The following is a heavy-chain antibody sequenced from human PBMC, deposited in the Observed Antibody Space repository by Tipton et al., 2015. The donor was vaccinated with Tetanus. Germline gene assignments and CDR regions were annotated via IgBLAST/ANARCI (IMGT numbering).Heavy chain of an antibody. J-gene: IGHJ6*02. D-gene: IGHD3-10*01. CDR1: GYSFNIYW. V-gene: IGHV5-51*01. CDR2: MYPSGSAT. CDR3: ARHSGGSEIGYYDDMDV. Sequence: QLVQSGAEVKKPGESLKISCQGSGYSFNIYWIAWVRQMPGKGLEWMGIMYPSGSATTYSPSFQGQVTFSADRSINTAYLQWSSLKASDTATYYCARHSGGSEIGYYDDMDVWGQGTTVTVSS.